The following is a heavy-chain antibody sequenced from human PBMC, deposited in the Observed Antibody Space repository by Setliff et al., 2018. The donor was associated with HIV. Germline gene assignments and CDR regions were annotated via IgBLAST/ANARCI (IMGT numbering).Heavy chain of an antibody. CDR2: INAGNGDT. Sequence: ASVKVSCKASGYTFTNYAMHWVRQAPGQRLEWMGWINAGNGDTKYSQKFQGRVTFTWDTSASTAYMELSSLRSKDTALYYCARDSGDDYSDYYYYGMDVWGQGTTVTVSS. CDR3: ARDSGDDYSDYYYYGMDV. D-gene: IGHD4-4*01. CDR1: GYTFTNYA. J-gene: IGHJ6*02. V-gene: IGHV1-3*01.